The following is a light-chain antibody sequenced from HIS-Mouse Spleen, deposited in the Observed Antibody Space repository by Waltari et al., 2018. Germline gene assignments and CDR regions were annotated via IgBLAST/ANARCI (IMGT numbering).Light chain of an antibody. CDR2: EVS. CDR3: SLYTSSSTLV. V-gene: IGLV2-18*01. CDR1: SSDVGSYNR. J-gene: IGLJ2*01. Sequence: QSALTQPPSVSGSPGQSVTISCTGTSSDVGSYNRVSWYQQPPATAPKLMIYEVSNRPAGVPDRFSGSNAGNTASLTISGLQAEDEADYYCSLYTSSSTLVFGGGTKLTVL.